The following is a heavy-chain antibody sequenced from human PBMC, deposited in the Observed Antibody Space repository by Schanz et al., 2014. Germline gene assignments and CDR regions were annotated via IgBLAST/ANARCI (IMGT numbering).Heavy chain of an antibody. CDR1: GYTFINYA. CDR3: AKGGGSLYYFDY. V-gene: IGHV1-3*01. J-gene: IGHJ4*02. Sequence: QVQLVQSGAEVKKLGASVKVSCRASGYTFINYAMHWVRQAPGQRLQWMGWINPDNGNTKYSQKFQGRVTITWDTAASTAYMELNSLRFEDTGVYYCAKGGGSLYYFDYWGQGTLVTVSS. D-gene: IGHD1-26*01. CDR2: INPDNGNT.